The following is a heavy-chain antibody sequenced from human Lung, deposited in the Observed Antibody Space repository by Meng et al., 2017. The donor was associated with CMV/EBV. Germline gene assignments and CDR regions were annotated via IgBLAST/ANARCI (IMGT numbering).Heavy chain of an antibody. Sequence: GESXKISXAASGFTFSSYGMHWVRQAPGKGLEWVAFIRYDGSNKYYADSVKGRFTISRDNSKNTLYLQMNSLRAEDTAVYYCAKDFTQLAVAGIPYYFDYWGQGTLVTVSS. CDR3: AKDFTQLAVAGIPYYFDY. D-gene: IGHD6-19*01. V-gene: IGHV3-30*02. CDR1: GFTFSSYG. J-gene: IGHJ4*02. CDR2: IRYDGSNK.